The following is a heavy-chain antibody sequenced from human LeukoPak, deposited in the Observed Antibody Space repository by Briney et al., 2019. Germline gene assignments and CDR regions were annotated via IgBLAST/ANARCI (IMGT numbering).Heavy chain of an antibody. CDR2: INTVGSST. CDR3: ARSAYCGSSCHYYFDY. V-gene: IGHV3-74*01. D-gene: IGHD2-21*02. J-gene: IGHJ4*02. Sequence: GGSLRLSCAASGFTFNTYWMHWVRQVPGKELVWVSRINTVGSSTSYADSVKGRFAISRDNAQNTLYLQMNSLGAEDTAVYYCARSAYCGSSCHYYFDYWGQGTLVTVSS. CDR1: GFTFNTYW.